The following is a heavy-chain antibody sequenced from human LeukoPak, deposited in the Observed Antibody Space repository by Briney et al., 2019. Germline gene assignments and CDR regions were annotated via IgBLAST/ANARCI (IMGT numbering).Heavy chain of an antibody. J-gene: IGHJ3*02. V-gene: IGHV1-69*05. CDR3: ASGVVVVPAAIHAFDI. Sequence: SVKVSCKASGYTFTGYYMHWVRQAPGQGLEWMGGIIPIFGTANYAQKFQGRVTITTDESTSTAYMELSSLRSEDTAVYYCASGVVVVPAAIHAFDIWGQGTMVTVSS. D-gene: IGHD2-2*01. CDR1: GYTFTGYY. CDR2: IIPIFGTA.